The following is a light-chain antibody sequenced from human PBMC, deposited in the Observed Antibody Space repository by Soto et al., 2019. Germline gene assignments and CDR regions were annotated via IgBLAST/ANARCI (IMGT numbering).Light chain of an antibody. V-gene: IGKV2-28*01. CDR1: QSLLHSNGYNY. CDR3: MQARQTTYT. Sequence: IVMTQSPLSLPVTPGEPASISCRSSQSLLHSNGYNYLDWYLQKPGQSPQLRIYLGSNRASGVPDMFSSRGSGTDFTLNISRVEAEDVRVYYCMQARQTTYTLGQVTKVETK. J-gene: IGKJ2*01. CDR2: LGS.